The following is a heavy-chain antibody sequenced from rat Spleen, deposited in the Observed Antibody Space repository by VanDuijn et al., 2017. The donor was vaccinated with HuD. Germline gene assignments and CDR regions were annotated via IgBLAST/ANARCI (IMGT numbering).Heavy chain of an antibody. D-gene: IGHD1-4*01. CDR3: AREDAGINY. J-gene: IGHJ2*01. Sequence: EVQLVESGGGLVQPGSSLKVSCVASGFTFSRYVMHWFRQAPENGIEWLAYINTDSSNTHYAETVKGRFTISRDNAQNTLYLQMNKLGSEDTAIYYCAREDAGINYWGQGVMVTVSS. CDR2: INTDSSNT. V-gene: IGHV5-43*01. CDR1: GFTFSRYV.